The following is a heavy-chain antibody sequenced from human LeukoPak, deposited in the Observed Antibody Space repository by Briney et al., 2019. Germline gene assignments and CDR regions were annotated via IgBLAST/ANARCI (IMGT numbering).Heavy chain of an antibody. V-gene: IGHV1-2*02. D-gene: IGHD5-24*01. J-gene: IGHJ6*03. CDR3: ARDRDGDGWDYYYYMDV. CDR2: INPNSGAT. CDR1: GYTFTGYY. Sequence: ASVKVSCKTSGYTFTGYYIHWVRQAPGQGLEWMGWINPNSGATIYAQKFQGRVTMTRDTSINTACMDLNRLKSDDTAVYYCARDRDGDGWDYYYYMDVWGKGTTVTISS.